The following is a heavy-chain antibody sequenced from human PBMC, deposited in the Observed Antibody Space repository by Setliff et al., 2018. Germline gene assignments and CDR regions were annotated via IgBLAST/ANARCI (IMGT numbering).Heavy chain of an antibody. CDR2: IIPILGIA. CDR1: GGTFSSYA. V-gene: IGHV1-69*10. Sequence: GASVKVSCKASGGTFSSYAISWVRQAPGQGLEWMGGIIPILGIANYAQKFQGRVTITADKSTSTAYMELSSLRSEDTAVYYCARALDEMATRAFDIWGQGTMVTVSS. J-gene: IGHJ3*02. CDR3: ARALDEMATRAFDI. D-gene: IGHD5-12*01.